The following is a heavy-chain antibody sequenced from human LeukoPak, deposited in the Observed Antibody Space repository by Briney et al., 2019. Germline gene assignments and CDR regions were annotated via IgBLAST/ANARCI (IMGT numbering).Heavy chain of an antibody. CDR2: ISNDGSNK. CDR3: ARGDNSAFDI. J-gene: IGHJ3*02. CDR1: GFTFSSYG. D-gene: IGHD3-22*01. V-gene: IGHV3-30*03. Sequence: AGGSLRLSCVASGFTFSSYGMHWVRQAPGKGLEWVAVISNDGSNKYYADSVKGRFTISRDNSKNTLYLQMNSLRAEDTAVYYCARGDNSAFDIWGQGTIVTVSS.